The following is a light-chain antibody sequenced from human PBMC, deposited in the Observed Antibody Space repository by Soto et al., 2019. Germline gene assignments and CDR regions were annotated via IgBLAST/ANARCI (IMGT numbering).Light chain of an antibody. CDR3: SSYTSSSTLV. CDR1: SSNIGAGYD. Sequence: QSVLTQPPSVSGAPGQRVTISCTGSSSNIGAGYDVHWYQQHPGKAPKLMISEVSNRPSGVSNRFSGSKSGNTASLTISGLQAEDEADYYCSSYTSSSTLVFGGGTKLTVL. V-gene: IGLV2-14*01. J-gene: IGLJ2*01. CDR2: EVS.